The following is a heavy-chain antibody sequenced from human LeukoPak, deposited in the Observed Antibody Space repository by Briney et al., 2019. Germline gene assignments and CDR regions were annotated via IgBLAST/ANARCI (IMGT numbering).Heavy chain of an antibody. CDR3: ARDSIPGAFIAAAGKDY. CDR1: GYTFTSYG. D-gene: IGHD6-13*01. Sequence: ASVKVSCKASGYTFTSYGISWVRQATGQGLEWMGWISAYNGNTNYAPKLQGRVTMTTDTSTSTAYMELRSLRSDDTAVYYCARDSIPGAFIAAAGKDYWGQGTLVTVSS. V-gene: IGHV1-18*01. CDR2: ISAYNGNT. J-gene: IGHJ4*02.